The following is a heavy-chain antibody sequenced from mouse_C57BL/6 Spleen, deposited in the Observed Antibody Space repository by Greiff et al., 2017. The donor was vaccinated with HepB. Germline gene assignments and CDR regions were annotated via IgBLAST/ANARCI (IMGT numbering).Heavy chain of an antibody. V-gene: IGHV1-64*01. CDR2: IHPNSGST. J-gene: IGHJ2*01. CDR3: ARRITGLDY. Sequence: QVHVKQPGAELVKPGASVKLSCKASGYTFTSYWMHWVKQRPGQGLEWIGMIHPNSGSTNYNEKFKSKATLTVDKSSSTAYMQLSSLTSEDSAVYYCARRITGLDYWGQGTTLTVSS. D-gene: IGHD4-1*01. CDR1: GYTFTSYW.